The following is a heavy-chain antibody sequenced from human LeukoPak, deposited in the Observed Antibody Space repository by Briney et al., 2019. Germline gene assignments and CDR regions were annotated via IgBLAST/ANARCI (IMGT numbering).Heavy chain of an antibody. CDR1: GYTFTGYY. CDR3: ARGTVTGGYYYYMDV. D-gene: IGHD4-17*01. Sequence: ASVKVSCKASGYTFTGYYMHWVRQAPGQGLEWMGWINPNSGGTNYAQKFQGRVTMTRDTSISTAYMELSRLRSDDTAVYYCARGTVTGGYYYYMDVWGKGTTVTISS. V-gene: IGHV1-2*02. J-gene: IGHJ6*03. CDR2: INPNSGGT.